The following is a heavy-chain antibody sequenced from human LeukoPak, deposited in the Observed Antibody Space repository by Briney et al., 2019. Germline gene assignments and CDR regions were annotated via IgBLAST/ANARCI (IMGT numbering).Heavy chain of an antibody. Sequence: PGGSLRLSCAASGFTFNLYAMTWVRQAPGKGLEWVSSINGAGNSSYYADSLRGRFTVSRDNSKNTLYLQMNSLRAEDTAVYYCAKRGLRGNWFHPWGQGTPVTVSS. D-gene: IGHD4-17*01. CDR1: GFTFNLYA. CDR3: AKRGLRGNWFHP. J-gene: IGHJ5*02. V-gene: IGHV3-23*01. CDR2: INGAGNSS.